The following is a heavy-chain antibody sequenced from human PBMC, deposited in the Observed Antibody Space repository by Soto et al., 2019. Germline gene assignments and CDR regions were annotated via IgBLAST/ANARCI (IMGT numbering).Heavy chain of an antibody. V-gene: IGHV3-23*01. J-gene: IGHJ4*02. CDR2: IIGSGDTT. D-gene: IGHD7-27*01. CDR3: ARLTGSKLGYFDY. CDR1: GFTFGSYT. Sequence: EVPLLESGGGLVQPGGSLRLSCAASGFTFGSYTMSWVRQAPGKGLDWVSAIIGSGDTTSYTDSVKGRFTISRDNFKNTLYLQMNSLRAEDTAVYYCARLTGSKLGYFDYWGQGTLVTVSS.